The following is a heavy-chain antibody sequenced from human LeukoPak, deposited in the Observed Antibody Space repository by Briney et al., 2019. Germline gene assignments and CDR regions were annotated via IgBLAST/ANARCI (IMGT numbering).Heavy chain of an antibody. CDR2: INPNSGGT. Sequence: GASVKVSCKASGYTFTGYYMHWVRQAPGQGLEWMGWINPNSGGTNYAQKFQGRVTLTRDTSITTAYMELSSLTSDDTAVYYCATTLRNNPPWGQGTLVTVSS. CDR1: GYTFTGYY. J-gene: IGHJ5*02. D-gene: IGHD1-14*01. V-gene: IGHV1-2*02. CDR3: ATTLRNNPP.